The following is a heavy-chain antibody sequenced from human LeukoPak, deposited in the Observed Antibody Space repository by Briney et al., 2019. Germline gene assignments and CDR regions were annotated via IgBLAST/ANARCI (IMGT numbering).Heavy chain of an antibody. D-gene: IGHD3-10*01. J-gene: IGHJ5*02. CDR2: ISAYNGNT. V-gene: IGHV1-18*01. CDR1: GYTFTSYG. CDR3: ARDRFSNYYGSGSYFGFDP. Sequence: LVASVKVSCKASGYTFTSYGISWVRQAPGQGLEWMGWISAYNGNTNYAQKLQGRVTMTTDTSTSTAYMELRSLRSDDTAVYYCARDRFSNYYGSGSYFGFDPWGQGTLVTVSS.